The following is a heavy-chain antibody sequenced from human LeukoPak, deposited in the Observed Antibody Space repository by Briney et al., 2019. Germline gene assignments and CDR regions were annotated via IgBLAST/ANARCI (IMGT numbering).Heavy chain of an antibody. Sequence: PGRSLRLSYAASGFTFSSYGMHWVRQAPGKGLEWVAVISYDGSNKYYADSVKGRFTISRDNSKNTLYLQMNSLRAEDTAVYYCARELYYDFWSGYYSYYYYYYMDVWGKGTTVTVSS. CDR1: GFTFSSYG. V-gene: IGHV3-30*03. J-gene: IGHJ6*03. D-gene: IGHD3-3*01. CDR3: ARELYYDFWSGYYSYYYYYYMDV. CDR2: ISYDGSNK.